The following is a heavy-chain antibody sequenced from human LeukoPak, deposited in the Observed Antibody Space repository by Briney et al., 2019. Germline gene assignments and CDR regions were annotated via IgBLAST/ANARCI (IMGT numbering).Heavy chain of an antibody. CDR3: ARTHYYGSGSYFHFQH. CDR2: ICPGDSDT. D-gene: IGHD3-10*01. CDR1: GYSFTSYW. J-gene: IGHJ1*01. Sequence: GESLKISCKGSGYSFTSYWIAWVRQMPGKGLEWMGIICPGDSDTRYSPSFQGQVTISADKSISTAYLQWSSLKASDTAMYYCARTHYYGSGSYFHFQHWGQGTLVTVSS. V-gene: IGHV5-51*01.